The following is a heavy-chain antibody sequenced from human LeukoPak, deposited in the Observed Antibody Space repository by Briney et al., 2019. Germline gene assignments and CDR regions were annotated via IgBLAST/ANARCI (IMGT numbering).Heavy chain of an antibody. Sequence: GGSLRLSCAASGFTFSTYGMHWVRQAPGKGLGWVAVIWYDGTNEYYGDSVKGRFTISRDNSKNTLYLQMNSLRAEDTAVYYCARAWGYDSSGYFTGWGQGTLVTVSP. J-gene: IGHJ4*02. CDR3: ARAWGYDSSGYFTG. CDR2: IWYDGTNE. D-gene: IGHD3-22*01. CDR1: GFTFSTYG. V-gene: IGHV3-33*01.